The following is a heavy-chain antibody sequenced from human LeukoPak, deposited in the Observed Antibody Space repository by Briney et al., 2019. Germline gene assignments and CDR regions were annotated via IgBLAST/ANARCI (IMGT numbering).Heavy chain of an antibody. CDR3: ASSPGYYASGNYYAFEI. D-gene: IGHD3-10*01. J-gene: IGHJ3*02. V-gene: IGHV1-3*01. Sequence: ASVKVSCKASGYTFTSYAMHWVRQAPGQRLEWMGWINGGNGNTKYSQNFQGRVTITRDTSASTAYMELSSLRSEDTAVYYCASSPGYYASGNYYAFEIWGQGTMVTVSS. CDR1: GYTFTSYA. CDR2: INGGNGNT.